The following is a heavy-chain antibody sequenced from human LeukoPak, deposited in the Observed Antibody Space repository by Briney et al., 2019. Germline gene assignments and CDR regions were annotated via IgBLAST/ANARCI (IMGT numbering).Heavy chain of an antibody. CDR2: IWYDGSNK. D-gene: IGHD4-17*01. Sequence: GGSLRLSCAASGFTFSSYGMHWVRQAPGKGLEWVAVIWYDGSNKYYADSVKGRFTISRDNSKNTLYLQMNSLRAEDTAVYYCARGDTTVTAYYFDYWGQGTLVTVSS. CDR3: ARGDTTVTAYYFDY. CDR1: GFTFSSYG. V-gene: IGHV3-33*01. J-gene: IGHJ4*02.